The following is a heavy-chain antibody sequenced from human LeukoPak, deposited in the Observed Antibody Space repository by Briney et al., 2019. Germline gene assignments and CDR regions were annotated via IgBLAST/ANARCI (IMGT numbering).Heavy chain of an antibody. CDR3: ARAITVVDSY. Sequence: GGSLRLSCAASAFTFNRYWMNWVRQASGKGLEWVAGIDGDGTEKYYVESVKGRFTISRDNAKKSVYLQMNSLRADDTAVYYCARAITVVDSYWGQGTLVTVSS. CDR1: AFTFNRYW. V-gene: IGHV3-7*01. CDR2: IDGDGTEK. J-gene: IGHJ4*02. D-gene: IGHD2-2*01.